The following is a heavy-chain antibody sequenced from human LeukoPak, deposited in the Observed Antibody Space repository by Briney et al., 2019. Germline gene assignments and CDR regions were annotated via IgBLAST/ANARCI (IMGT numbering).Heavy chain of an antibody. CDR2: ISAYNGNT. CDR3: ARVMGGSYLDY. Sequence: ASVKVPCKASGYSFTSFPIIWVRQAPGQGLEWMGWISAYNGNTNYAQKLQGRVTMTTDTSTSTAFMDLRSLTSHDPAVYYCARVMGGSYLDYSGHGTLVTVSS. J-gene: IGHJ4*01. D-gene: IGHD3-16*02. V-gene: IGHV1-18*01. CDR1: GYSFTSFP.